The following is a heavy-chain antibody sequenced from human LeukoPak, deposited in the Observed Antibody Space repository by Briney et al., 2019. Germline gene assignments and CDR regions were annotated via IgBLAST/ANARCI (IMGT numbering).Heavy chain of an antibody. Sequence: GASVKVSCKASGYTFTSYDINWVRQATGQGLEWMGWMNPNSGNTGYAQKFQGRVTITRNTSISTAYMELSSLRSEDTAVYYCARGRFGYYGSGSGDYYYYMDVWGKGTTVTISS. CDR3: ARGRFGYYGSGSGDYYYYMDV. CDR2: MNPNSGNT. J-gene: IGHJ6*03. CDR1: GYTFTSYD. D-gene: IGHD3-10*01. V-gene: IGHV1-8*03.